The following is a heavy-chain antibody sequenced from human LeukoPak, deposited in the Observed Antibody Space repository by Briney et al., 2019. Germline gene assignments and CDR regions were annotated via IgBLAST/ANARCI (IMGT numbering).Heavy chain of an antibody. J-gene: IGHJ2*01. CDR2: IYTSGST. V-gene: IGHV4-4*07. CDR1: GGTISSYD. D-gene: IGHD6-13*01. Sequence: SATLSLTCTASGGTISSYDWRWIRQPAGKGLEWIGRIYTSGSTNYNPSIKSRVTMSVDTSKNQFSLKLKSVAAADTAVYYCARLSSTCYRDWYFDLWGRGTLVTVSS. CDR3: ARLSSTCYRDWYFDL.